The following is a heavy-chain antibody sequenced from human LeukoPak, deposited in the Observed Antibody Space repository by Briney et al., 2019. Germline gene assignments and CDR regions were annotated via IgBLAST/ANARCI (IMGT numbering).Heavy chain of an antibody. Sequence: GGSLRLSCAASGFIVSHKYMAWVRQAPGKGLEWLSIIYTGGNTVSAESVKGRFIISRDNSRNTVHLQMNSLRDDDTTVYYCARGQIDLLRNYFDSWGPGTLVAVSS. CDR3: ARGQIDLLRNYFDS. V-gene: IGHV3-66*01. J-gene: IGHJ4*02. CDR2: IYTGGNT. CDR1: GFIVSHKY. D-gene: IGHD3-22*01.